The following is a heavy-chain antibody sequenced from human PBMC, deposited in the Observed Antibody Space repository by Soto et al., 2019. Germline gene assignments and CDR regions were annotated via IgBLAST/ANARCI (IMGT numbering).Heavy chain of an antibody. CDR2: ISAYNGNT. CDR1: GYTFTSYG. J-gene: IGHJ6*02. Sequence: GASVKVSCKASGYTFTSYGISWVRQAPGQGLEWMGWISAYNGNTNYAQKLQGRVTMTTDTSTSTAYMELRSLRSDDTAVYYCAREGYCSGGSCYSAGGVLVPSEGMDVSGQGPTVTVYS. CDR3: AREGYCSGGSCYSAGGVLVPSEGMDV. V-gene: IGHV1-18*04. D-gene: IGHD2-15*01.